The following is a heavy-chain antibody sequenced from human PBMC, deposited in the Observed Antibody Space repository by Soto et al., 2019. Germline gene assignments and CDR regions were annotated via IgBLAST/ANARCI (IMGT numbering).Heavy chain of an antibody. CDR3: ARESDGYNPDFDY. Sequence: GGSLRLSYAASGFTFSSYSMNWVRQAPGKGLEWVSSISSSSSYIYYADSVKGRFTISRDNAKNSLYLQMNSLRAEDTAVYYCARESDGYNPDFDYWGQGTLVTVSS. V-gene: IGHV3-21*01. J-gene: IGHJ4*02. CDR1: GFTFSSYS. D-gene: IGHD5-12*01. CDR2: ISSSSSYI.